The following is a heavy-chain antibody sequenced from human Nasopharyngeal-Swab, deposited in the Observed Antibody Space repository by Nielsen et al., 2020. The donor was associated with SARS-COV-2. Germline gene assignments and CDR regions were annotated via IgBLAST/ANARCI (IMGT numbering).Heavy chain of an antibody. V-gene: IGHV3-64D*06. CDR2: ISSNGGST. CDR3: ATTPTSLLVVPAVMWYYYGMDV. J-gene: IGHJ6*02. Sequence: GGSLRLSCSASGFTFSSYAMHWVRQAPGKGLEYVSAISSNGGSTYYADSVKGRFTISRDNSKNTLYLQMSSLRAEDTAVYYCATTPTSLLVVPAVMWYYYGMDVWGQGTTVTVSS. CDR1: GFTFSSYA. D-gene: IGHD2-2*01.